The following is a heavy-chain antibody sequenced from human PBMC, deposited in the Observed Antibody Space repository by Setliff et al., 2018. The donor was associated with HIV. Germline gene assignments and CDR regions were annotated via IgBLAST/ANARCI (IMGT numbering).Heavy chain of an antibody. CDR3: AKVRPRQLVSAKPPYFFDY. J-gene: IGHJ4*02. D-gene: IGHD6-13*01. CDR2: ISGSGSST. CDR1: GFTFSTYA. Sequence: PGGSLRLSCAASGFTFSTYAMGWVRQAPGKGLEWVSSISGSGSSTYYIDSVKGRFTISRDNSRNTLYLQMNGLRAEDTALYYCAKVRPRQLVSAKPPYFFDYWGQGTLVT. V-gene: IGHV3-23*01.